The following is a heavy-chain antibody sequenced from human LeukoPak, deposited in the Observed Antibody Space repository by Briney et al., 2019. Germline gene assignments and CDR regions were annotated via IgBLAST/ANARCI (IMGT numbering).Heavy chain of an antibody. CDR3: ATEAAYGNFGELLA. CDR1: GYTLTEVS. D-gene: IGHD3-10*01. CDR2: FDPDDGKT. Sequence: ASVKVSCKVSGYTLTEVSIHWVRQAPGKGLKWMAGFDPDDGKTIYAQKFQGRVTVTEDTSTDTAYMELSSLRSEDTAMYYCATEAAYGNFGELLAWGQGSLVTVSS. J-gene: IGHJ5*02. V-gene: IGHV1-24*01.